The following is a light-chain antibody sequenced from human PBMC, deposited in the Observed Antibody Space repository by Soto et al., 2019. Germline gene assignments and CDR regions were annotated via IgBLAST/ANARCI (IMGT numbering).Light chain of an antibody. V-gene: IGLV2-14*01. CDR3: RSYTNSGTRV. J-gene: IGLJ1*01. CDR1: ISDVGGYNY. CDR2: EVS. Sequence: QSLLTQAACVSGSPGQSITISCTGTISDVGGYNYVSCYQQHPGKAPKLIIYEVSNRPSGVSNRFSGSKSGNTASLTISGLQAEDVADYYCRSYTNSGTRVFGTGTKVTVL.